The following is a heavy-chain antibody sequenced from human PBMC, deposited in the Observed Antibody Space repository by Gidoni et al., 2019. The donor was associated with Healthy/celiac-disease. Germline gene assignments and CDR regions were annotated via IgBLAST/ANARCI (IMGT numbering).Heavy chain of an antibody. V-gene: IGHV1-24*01. CDR1: GYTLTELS. J-gene: IGHJ2*01. CDR2: FDPEDGET. D-gene: IGHD6-13*01. CDR3: ATEQIIAAAGTSPYWYFDL. Sequence: QVQLVQSGAEGKKPGASAKVSCKVSGYTLTELSMHWVRQAPGKGLEWMGGFDPEDGETIYAQKFQGRVTMTEDTSTDTAYMELSSLRSEDTAVYYCATEQIIAAAGTSPYWYFDLWGRGTLVTVSS.